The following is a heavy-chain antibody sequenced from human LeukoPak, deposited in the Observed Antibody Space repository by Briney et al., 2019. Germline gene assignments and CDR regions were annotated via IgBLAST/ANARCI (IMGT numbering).Heavy chain of an antibody. CDR1: GFTFSKYA. J-gene: IGHJ4*02. V-gene: IGHV3-23*01. CDR2: ISPSDGNT. D-gene: IGHD4-17*01. Sequence: GGSLRLSCAASGFTFSKYAMSWVRQAPGKGREWVSAISPSDGNTFYADSVKGRFTISRDNSMNTLSLHMNSLRAEDTALYYCAKDSSVPYGITEWGQGTLVT. CDR3: AKDSSVPYGITE.